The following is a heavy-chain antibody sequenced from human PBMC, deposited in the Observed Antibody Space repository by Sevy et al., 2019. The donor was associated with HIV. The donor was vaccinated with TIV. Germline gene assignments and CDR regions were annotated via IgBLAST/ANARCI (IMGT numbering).Heavy chain of an antibody. CDR1: GFTFSSYA. CDR2: ISGSGGST. CDR3: AKSPQDYGDSYFDY. Sequence: GGSLRLSCAASGFTFSSYAMSWVRQAPGKGLEWVSAISGSGGSTYYADSVKGRFTISRDNSKNTRYLQMNSLRAEDTAVYYCAKSPQDYGDSYFDYWGQGTLVTVSS. D-gene: IGHD4-17*01. V-gene: IGHV3-23*01. J-gene: IGHJ4*02.